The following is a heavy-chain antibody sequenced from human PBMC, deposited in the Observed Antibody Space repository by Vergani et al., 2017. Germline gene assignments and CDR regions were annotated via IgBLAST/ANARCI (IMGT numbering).Heavy chain of an antibody. Sequence: QVQLVESGGGVVQPGRSLRLSCAASGFTFSSYGMHWVRQAPGKGLEWVAVIWYDGSNKYYADSVKGRFTISRDNSKNTLYLQMNSLRADDTAVYYCARRRDGYNTFDYWGQGTLVTVSS. V-gene: IGHV3-33*08. D-gene: IGHD5-24*01. CDR1: GFTFSSYG. CDR3: ARRRDGYNTFDY. CDR2: IWYDGSNK. J-gene: IGHJ4*02.